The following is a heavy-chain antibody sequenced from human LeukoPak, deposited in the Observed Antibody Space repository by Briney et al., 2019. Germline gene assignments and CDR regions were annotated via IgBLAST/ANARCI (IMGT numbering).Heavy chain of an antibody. CDR3: AKDSQPAAGPTEFDP. D-gene: IGHD6-13*01. CDR2: IYYGVST. J-gene: IGHJ5*02. CDR1: GGSISSYY. V-gene: IGHV4-59*01. Sequence: SESLSLTCTVSGGSISSYYWSWIRQPPGKGLEWIGYIYYGVSTNYSPSLKSRVTISMDTSKNQFSLKLSSVTAADTAVYYCAKDSQPAAGPTEFDPWGQGTLVTVSS.